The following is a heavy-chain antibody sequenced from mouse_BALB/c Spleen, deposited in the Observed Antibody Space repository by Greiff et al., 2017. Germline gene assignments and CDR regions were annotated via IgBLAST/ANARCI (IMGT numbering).Heavy chain of an antibody. CDR2: IYPGNSDT. Sequence: VQLQQSGTVLARPGASVKMSCKASGYTFTSYWMHWVKQRPGQGLEWIGAIYPGNSDTSYNQKFKGKAKLTAVTSTSTAYMELSSLTNEDSAVYYCTRWDDTYWYFDVWGAGTTVTVSS. CDR3: TRWDDTYWYFDV. J-gene: IGHJ1*01. CDR1: GYTFTSYW. V-gene: IGHV1-5*01. D-gene: IGHD4-1*01.